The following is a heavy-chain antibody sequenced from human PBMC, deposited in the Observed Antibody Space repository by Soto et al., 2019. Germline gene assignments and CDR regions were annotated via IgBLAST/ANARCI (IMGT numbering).Heavy chain of an antibody. CDR3: AREGVELTGTTPGHNWFDP. D-gene: IGHD1-7*01. CDR2: ISYDGSNK. Sequence: ESGGGVVQPGRSLRLSCAASGFTFSSYAMHWVRQAPGKGLEWVAVISYDGSNKYYADSVKGRFTISRDNSKNTLYLQMNSLRAEDTAVYYCAREGVELTGTTPGHNWFDPWGQGTLVTVSS. J-gene: IGHJ5*02. V-gene: IGHV3-30-3*01. CDR1: GFTFSSYA.